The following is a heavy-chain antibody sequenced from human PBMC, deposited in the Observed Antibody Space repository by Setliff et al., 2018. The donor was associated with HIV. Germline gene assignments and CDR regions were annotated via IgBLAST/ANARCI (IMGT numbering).Heavy chain of an antibody. Sequence: PSETLSLTCSISGGSIDSYFWSWIRQSPGKGLEWIGYVYTRGSTNYNPSLKSRVTISVDTSKNQFPLKLRSVTAADTAVYYCARHKAQPYYFDYWGQGTLVTVSS. V-gene: IGHV4-59*08. CDR1: GGSIDSYF. CDR3: ARHKAQPYYFDY. J-gene: IGHJ4*02. CDR2: VYTRGST.